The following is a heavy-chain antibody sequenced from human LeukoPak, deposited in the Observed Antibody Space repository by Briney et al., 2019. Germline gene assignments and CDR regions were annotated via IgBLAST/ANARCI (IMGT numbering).Heavy chain of an antibody. CDR2: IYYSGTT. V-gene: IGHV4-59*01. J-gene: IGHJ6*03. CDR3: SRGTSWAYYYMDV. CDR1: GGPISTYY. Sequence: SETLSLTCNVSGGPISTYYWNWIRQPPGKGLEWIGYIYYSGTTNYNPSLKSRVTISVGTSKNQLSLKLTSVTAADTAVYYCSRGTSWAYYYMDVWGKGTTVTISS. D-gene: IGHD6-13*01.